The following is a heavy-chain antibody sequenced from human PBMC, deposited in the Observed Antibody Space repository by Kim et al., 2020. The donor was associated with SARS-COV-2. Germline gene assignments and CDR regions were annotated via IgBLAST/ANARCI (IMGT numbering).Heavy chain of an antibody. CDR2: INQDGTEK. Sequence: GGSLRLSCVASGFTLSTYWMTWVRQAPGKGLEWVAHINQDGTEKDCVDSVKGRFTISRDNARNSLYLQINSLRAEDAAVYYCATIPDSHNRNCRFDPWGQGPLATVS. D-gene: IGHD1-1*01. CDR1: GFTLSTYW. J-gene: IGHJ5*02. V-gene: IGHV3-7*01. CDR3: ATIPDSHNRNCRFDP.